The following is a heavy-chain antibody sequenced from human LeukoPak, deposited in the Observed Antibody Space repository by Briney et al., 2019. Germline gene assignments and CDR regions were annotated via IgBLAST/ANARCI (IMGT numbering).Heavy chain of an antibody. D-gene: IGHD2-2*01. CDR3: AKGYCSSTSCYVDY. CDR2: ISWNSGSI. J-gene: IGHJ4*02. CDR1: GFTFDDYA. Sequence: GGSLRLSCAASGFTFDDYAMHWVRQAPGKGLEWVSGISWNSGSIGYADSVKGRFTISRDNAKNSLYLQMNSLRAEDTALYYCAKGYCSSTSCYVDYWGQGTLVTVSS. V-gene: IGHV3-9*01.